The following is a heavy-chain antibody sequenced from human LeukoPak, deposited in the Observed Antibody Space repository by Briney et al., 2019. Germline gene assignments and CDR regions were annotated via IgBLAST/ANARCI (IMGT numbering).Heavy chain of an antibody. Sequence: GESLRLSSAASGFTFSSYEMNWVRQALGKGLEWVSYISSSGSTIYYADSVKGRFTISRDNAKNSLYLQMNSLRAEDTAVCYCAGLSSGWSEGYSDYWGQGTLVTVSP. V-gene: IGHV3-48*03. J-gene: IGHJ4*02. CDR1: GFTFSSYE. CDR3: AGLSSGWSEGYSDY. D-gene: IGHD6-19*01. CDR2: ISSSGSTI.